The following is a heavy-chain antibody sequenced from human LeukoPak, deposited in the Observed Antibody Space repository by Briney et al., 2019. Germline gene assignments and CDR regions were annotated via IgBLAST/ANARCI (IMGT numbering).Heavy chain of an antibody. CDR1: GGTFSSYA. CDR3: ARFRDGYNFDFDY. V-gene: IGHV1-69*06. J-gene: IGHJ4*02. CDR2: IIPIFGTA. D-gene: IGHD5-24*01. Sequence: EASVKVSCKASGGTFSSYAISWVRQAPGQGLEWMGGIIPIFGTANYAQKFQGRVTITADKSTSTAYMELSSLRSEDTAVYYCARFRDGYNFDFDYWGQGTLVTVSS.